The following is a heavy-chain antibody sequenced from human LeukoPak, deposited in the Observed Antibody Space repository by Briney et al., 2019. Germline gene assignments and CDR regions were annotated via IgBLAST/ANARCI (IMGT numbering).Heavy chain of an antibody. D-gene: IGHD3-16*01. J-gene: IGHJ5*02. Sequence: SETLSLTCTVSGGSISRTNSYWGWTRQHPGKGLEWIGYIYYSGSTYYNPSLKSRVTISVDTSKNQFSLRLSSVTAADTAVYYCAVLWGSGWFDPWGQGTLVTVSS. V-gene: IGHV4-31*03. CDR1: GGSISRTNSY. CDR2: IYYSGST. CDR3: AVLWGSGWFDP.